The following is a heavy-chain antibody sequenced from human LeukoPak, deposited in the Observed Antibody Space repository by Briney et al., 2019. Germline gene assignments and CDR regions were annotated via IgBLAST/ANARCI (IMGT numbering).Heavy chain of an antibody. D-gene: IGHD5-24*01. CDR2: VYHSTTT. Sequence: PSETLSLTCTVSGGSISSFYWNWIRQPPGKGLEWIGYVYHSTTTSYNPSLASPVTISLDRSNNRFSLALNSVTAADTAVYYCARGRDGTNSNPKVFFFDYWGQGILVTVSS. J-gene: IGHJ4*02. CDR1: GGSISSFY. V-gene: IGHV4-59*01. CDR3: ARGRDGTNSNPKVFFFDY.